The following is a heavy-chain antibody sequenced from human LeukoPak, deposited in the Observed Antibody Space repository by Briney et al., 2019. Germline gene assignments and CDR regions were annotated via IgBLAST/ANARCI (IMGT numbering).Heavy chain of an antibody. J-gene: IGHJ5*02. CDR3: ARSALYSSSWYVWWSDP. CDR2: ISYDGSNK. D-gene: IGHD6-13*01. CDR1: GFTFSSYA. Sequence: PGGSLRLSCAASGFTFSSYAMHWVRQAPGKGLEWVAVISYDGSNKYYADSVKGRFTISRDNSKNTLYLQMNSLRAEDTAVYYCARSALYSSSWYVWWSDPWGQGTLVTVSS. V-gene: IGHV3-30*04.